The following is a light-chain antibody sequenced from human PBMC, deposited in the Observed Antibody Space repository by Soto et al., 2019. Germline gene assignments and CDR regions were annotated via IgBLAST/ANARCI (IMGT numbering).Light chain of an antibody. Sequence: AVVTQEPSLTVSPGETVTLTCGSSTGAVTSAHYPYWFQQRPGQAPRTLIYDTSNKHSRTPARFSGSLLGDKAALTLAGAQPEDEAEYYCFLSYSGARKVFGGGTKLTVL. CDR1: TGAVTSAHY. J-gene: IGLJ2*01. V-gene: IGLV7-46*01. CDR2: DTS. CDR3: FLSYSGARKV.